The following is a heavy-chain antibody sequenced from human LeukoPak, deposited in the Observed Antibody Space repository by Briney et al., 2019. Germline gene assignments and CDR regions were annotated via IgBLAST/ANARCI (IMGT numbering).Heavy chain of an antibody. CDR2: IYYSGST. V-gene: IGHV4-39*07. CDR1: GGSISSSSYY. CDR3: ARDSGPYGDFKFDP. D-gene: IGHD4-17*01. J-gene: IGHJ5*02. Sequence: SETLSLTCTVSGGSISSSSYYWGWIRQPPGKGLEWIGSIYYSGSTNYNPSLKSRVTISVDTSKNQFSLKLSSVTAADTAVYYCARDSGPYGDFKFDPWGQGTLVTVSS.